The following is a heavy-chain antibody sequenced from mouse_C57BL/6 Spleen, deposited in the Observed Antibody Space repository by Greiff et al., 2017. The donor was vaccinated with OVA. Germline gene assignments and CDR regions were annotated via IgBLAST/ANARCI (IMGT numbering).Heavy chain of an antibody. D-gene: IGHD1-1*01. V-gene: IGHV1-18*01. CDR2: INPNNGGT. CDR3: ARSGLYYYGSSYPAY. CDR1: GYTFTDYN. Sequence: EVQLQQSGPELVKPGASVKIPCKASGYTFTDYNLDWVKQSHGKSLEWIGDINPNNGGTIYNQKFKGKATLTVDKSSSTAYMELRCLTSEDTAVYYCARSGLYYYGSSYPAYWGQGTLVTVSA. J-gene: IGHJ3*01.